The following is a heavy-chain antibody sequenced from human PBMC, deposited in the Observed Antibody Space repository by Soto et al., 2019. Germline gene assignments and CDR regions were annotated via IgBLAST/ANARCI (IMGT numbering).Heavy chain of an antibody. J-gene: IGHJ2*01. CDR2: ISYDGSNK. V-gene: IGHV3-30-3*01. D-gene: IGHD4-4*01. CDR1: GFTFSSYA. CDR3: ARPLWRDDYNWGYFDL. Sequence: QVQLVESGGGGVQPGRSLRLSCAASGFTFSSYAMHWVRQAPGKGLEWVAVISYDGSNKYYADSVKGRFTISRDNSKNTLYLQMNSLRAEDTAVYYCARPLWRDDYNWGYFDLWGRGTLVTVSS.